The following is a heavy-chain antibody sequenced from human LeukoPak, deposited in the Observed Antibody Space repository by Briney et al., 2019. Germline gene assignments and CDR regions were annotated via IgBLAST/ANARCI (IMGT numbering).Heavy chain of an antibody. V-gene: IGHV1-58*01. D-gene: IGHD3-10*01. CDR3: ATRRITMVRGVIGVDY. J-gene: IGHJ4*02. Sequence: GTSVKVSCKASGFTFTSSAVQWVRHARGQRLEWIGWIVVGSGNTNYAQKFQERVTITRDMSTSTAYMELSSLRSEDTAVYYCATRRITMVRGVIGVDYWGQGTLVTVSS. CDR1: GFTFTSSA. CDR2: IVVGSGNT.